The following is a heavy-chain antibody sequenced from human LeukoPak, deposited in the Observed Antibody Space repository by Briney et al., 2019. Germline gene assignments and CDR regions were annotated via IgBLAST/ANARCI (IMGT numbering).Heavy chain of an antibody. CDR3: AKDLDIVATITGN. Sequence: GGSLRLSCAAPGFTFSSYAMRWVRQAPGKGVEWVSGVSGSGGSKYYADSVKGRFTIYRDNSKHTLYLQMNSLSAEDTAVYYCAKDLDIVATITGNWGQGTLVTVSS. CDR2: VSGSGGSK. V-gene: IGHV3-23*01. D-gene: IGHD5-12*01. CDR1: GFTFSSYA. J-gene: IGHJ4*02.